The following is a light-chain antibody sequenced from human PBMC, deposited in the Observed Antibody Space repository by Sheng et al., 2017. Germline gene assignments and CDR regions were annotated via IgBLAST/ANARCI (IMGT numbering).Light chain of an antibody. CDR3: QQYDNSHTYT. V-gene: IGKV3-20*01. J-gene: IGKJ2*01. CDR1: QSISSSY. CDR2: AAS. Sequence: EIVLTQSPGTLSLSPGERVTLSCRASQSISSSYLAWYQQKAGQAPRLLIYAASSRATGIPDRFSGSGSGTDFTLTISRLEPEDVAVYYCQQYDNSHTYTFGQGTKLEI.